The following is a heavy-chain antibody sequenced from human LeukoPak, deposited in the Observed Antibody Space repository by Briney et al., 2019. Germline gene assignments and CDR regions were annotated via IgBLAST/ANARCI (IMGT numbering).Heavy chain of an antibody. V-gene: IGHV4-59*08. CDR1: GGSVSSYY. D-gene: IGHD1-14*01. J-gene: IGHJ4*02. CDR3: ARHGTISSESYFDY. Sequence: PSEALSLTCSVSGGSVSSYYWSWIRQSPGKGLEWIGYIHNSGRTNYNPSLKSRVTGFVDTSKNQVSLRLSSVTAADTAVYYCARHGTISSESYFDYWGQGALVTVSS. CDR2: IHNSGRT.